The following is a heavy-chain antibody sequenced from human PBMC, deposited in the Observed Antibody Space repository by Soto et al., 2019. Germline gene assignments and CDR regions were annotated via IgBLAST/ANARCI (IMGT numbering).Heavy chain of an antibody. CDR3: ARVSRWVVGAFDI. CDR1: GYTFTSYY. J-gene: IGHJ3*02. CDR2: INPSGGST. D-gene: IGHD2-15*01. V-gene: IGHV1-46*03. Sequence: ASVKVSCKASGYTFTSYYMHWVRQAPGQGLEWMGIINPSGGSTSYAQKFQGRVTMTRDTSTSTVYMELSNLRSEDTAVYYCARVSRWVVGAFDIWGQGTMVTVSS.